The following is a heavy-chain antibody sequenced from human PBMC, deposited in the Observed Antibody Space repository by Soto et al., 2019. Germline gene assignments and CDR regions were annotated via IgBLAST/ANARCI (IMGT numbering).Heavy chain of an antibody. CDR3: ARVDRIAARPSGLDP. CDR1: GFTFSSYG. Sequence: GGSLRLSCAASGFTFSSYGMHWVRQAPGKGLEWVAVIWYDGSNKYYADSVKGRFTISRDNSKNTLYLQMNSLRAEDTAVYYCARVDRIAARPSGLDPWGQGTLVTVSS. CDR2: IWYDGSNK. V-gene: IGHV3-33*01. J-gene: IGHJ5*02. D-gene: IGHD6-6*01.